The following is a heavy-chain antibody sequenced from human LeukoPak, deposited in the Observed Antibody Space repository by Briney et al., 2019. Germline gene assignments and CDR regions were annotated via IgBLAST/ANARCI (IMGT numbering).Heavy chain of an antibody. D-gene: IGHD2-2*01. CDR3: ARANYIVVVPAAIRYNWFDP. V-gene: IGHV1-2*02. CDR1: GYTFTGYY. J-gene: IGHJ5*02. CDR2: INPNSGGT. Sequence: VKVSCKASGYTFTGYYMHWVRQAHGQGLEWMGWINPNSGGTNYAQKFQGRVTMTRDTSISTAYMELSRLRSDDTAVYYCARANYIVVVPAAIRYNWFDPWGQGTLVTVSS.